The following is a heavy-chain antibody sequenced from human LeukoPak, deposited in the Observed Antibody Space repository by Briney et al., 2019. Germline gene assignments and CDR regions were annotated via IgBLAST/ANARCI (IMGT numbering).Heavy chain of an antibody. CDR1: GGSFSGYY. CDR2: INHSGST. V-gene: IGHV4-34*01. D-gene: IGHD6-6*01. Sequence: KTSETLSLTCAVYGGSFSGYYWSWIRQPPGKGLEWIGEINHSGSTNYNPSLKSRVTISVGTSKNQFSLKLSSVTAADTAVYYCARGEIAARNPFDYWGQGTLVTVSS. J-gene: IGHJ4*02. CDR3: ARGEIAARNPFDY.